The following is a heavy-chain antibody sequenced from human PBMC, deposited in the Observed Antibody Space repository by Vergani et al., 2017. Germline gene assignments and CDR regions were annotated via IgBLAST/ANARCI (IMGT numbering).Heavy chain of an antibody. Sequence: QVQLQQWGAGLLKPSETLSLTCAVYGGSFSGYYWSWIRQPPGKGLEWIGEINHSGSTNYNPSLKSRVTISVDTSKNQFSLQLSSVTAADTAVYYCARAGLGGNSDAFDIWGQGTMVTVSS. D-gene: IGHD4-23*01. J-gene: IGHJ3*02. CDR3: ARAGLGGNSDAFDI. V-gene: IGHV4-34*01. CDR1: GGSFSGYY. CDR2: INHSGST.